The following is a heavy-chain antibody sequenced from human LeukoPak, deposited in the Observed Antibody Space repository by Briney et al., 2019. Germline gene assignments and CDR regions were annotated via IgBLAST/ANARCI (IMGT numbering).Heavy chain of an antibody. Sequence: ASVKVSCKASGYTFTGYYMHWVRQAPGQGLEWMGWINPNSGGTNYAQKFQGRVTMTRDTSISTAYMELSRLRSDDTAVYYCARDYDILTGYYYFDYWGQGTLVTVSS. V-gene: IGHV1-2*02. J-gene: IGHJ4*02. D-gene: IGHD3-9*01. CDR3: ARDYDILTGYYYFDY. CDR1: GYTFTGYY. CDR2: INPNSGGT.